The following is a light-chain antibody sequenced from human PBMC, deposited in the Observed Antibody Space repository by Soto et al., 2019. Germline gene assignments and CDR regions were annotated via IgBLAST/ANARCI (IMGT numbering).Light chain of an antibody. CDR3: CSYAGSYTYV. V-gene: IGLV2-11*01. CDR1: SSDVGGYNY. Sequence: QSVLTQPRSVSGSPGQSVTISCTGTSSDVGGYNYVSWYQQHPGKAPKLMIHDVNKRPSGVPDRFSGSKSGSTASLTISGLQAEDEADYYCCSYAGSYTYVFGTGTKLTVL. CDR2: DVN. J-gene: IGLJ1*01.